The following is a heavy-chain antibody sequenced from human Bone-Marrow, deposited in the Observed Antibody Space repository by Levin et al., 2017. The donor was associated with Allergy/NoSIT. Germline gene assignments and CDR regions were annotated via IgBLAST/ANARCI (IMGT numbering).Heavy chain of an antibody. V-gene: IGHV1-2*02. D-gene: IGHD3-22*01. CDR1: GYSFTGFY. CDR3: SRRPHYYDSSGYYGSHAFDI. J-gene: IGHJ3*02. CDR2: ISPNSGGT. Sequence: ASVKVSCKASGYSFTGFYLHWIRQAPRQGLEWMEWISPNSGGTNYAQKFKGRVTMSRDTSISTAYMELSRLRSDDTAVYYCSRRPHYYDSSGYYGSHAFDIWGQGTMVTVSS.